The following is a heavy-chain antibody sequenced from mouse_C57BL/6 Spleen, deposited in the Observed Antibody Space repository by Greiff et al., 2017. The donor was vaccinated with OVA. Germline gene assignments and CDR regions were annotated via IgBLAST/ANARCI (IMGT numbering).Heavy chain of an antibody. V-gene: IGHV1-69*01. J-gene: IGHJ1*03. CDR3: ARTLLRYWYFDV. CDR2: IDPSDSYT. Sequence: VQLQQPGAELVMPGASVKLSCKASGYTFTSYWMHWVKQRPGQGLEWIGEIDPSDSYTNYNQKFKGKSTLPVDKSSSTAYMQLSSLTSEDSAVYYCARTLLRYWYFDVWGTGTTVTVSS. CDR1: GYTFTSYW. D-gene: IGHD1-2*01.